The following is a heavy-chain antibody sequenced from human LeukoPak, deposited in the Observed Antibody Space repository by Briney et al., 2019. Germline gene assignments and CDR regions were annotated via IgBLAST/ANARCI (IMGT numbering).Heavy chain of an antibody. D-gene: IGHD6-13*01. CDR2: ISGSGGST. V-gene: IGHV3-23*01. CDR3: ARVIRAAPGKGYFDY. CDR1: GFIFSTYA. Sequence: PGGSRRLSWATSGFIFSTYALSCVRQAPGKGLEWASSISGSGGSTYHADSVKGRFTISRDSSKNTLYLQLNSLRAEDTAIYYCARVIRAAPGKGYFDYWGQGTLVTVSS. J-gene: IGHJ4*02.